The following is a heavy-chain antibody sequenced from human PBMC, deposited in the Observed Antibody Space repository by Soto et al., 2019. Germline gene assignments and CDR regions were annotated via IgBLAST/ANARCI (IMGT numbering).Heavy chain of an antibody. J-gene: IGHJ4*02. CDR2: ISGSGGST. CDR1: GFTFSSYA. V-gene: IGHV3-23*01. Sequence: GGSLRLSCAASGFTFSSYAMSWFRQAPGKGLEWASAISGSGGSTYYADSVKGRFTISRDNSKNTLYLQMNSLRAEDTAVYYCAKGRLRLGELSLYYWGQGTLVTVSS. D-gene: IGHD3-16*02. CDR3: AKGRLRLGELSLYY.